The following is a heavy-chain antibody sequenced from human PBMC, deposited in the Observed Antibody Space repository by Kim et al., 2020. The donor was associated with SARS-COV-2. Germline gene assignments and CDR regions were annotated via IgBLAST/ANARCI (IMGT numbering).Heavy chain of an antibody. CDR3: ARVTIFGVVPFGFDP. Sequence: GGSLRLSCAASGFTVSSNYMSWVRQAPGKGLEWVSVIYSGGSTYYADSVKGRFTISRHNSKNTLYLQMNSLRAEDTAVYYCARVTIFGVVPFGFDPWGQGTLVTVSS. D-gene: IGHD3-3*01. CDR2: IYSGGST. CDR1: GFTVSSNY. V-gene: IGHV3-53*04. J-gene: IGHJ5*02.